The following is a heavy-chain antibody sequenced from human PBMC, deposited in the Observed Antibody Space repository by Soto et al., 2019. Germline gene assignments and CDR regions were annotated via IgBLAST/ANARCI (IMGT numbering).Heavy chain of an antibody. CDR3: ARYCSGGSCYSGYYFDY. CDR2: INAGNGNT. J-gene: IGHJ4*02. V-gene: IGHV1-3*01. CDR1: GYTFTSYA. D-gene: IGHD2-15*01. Sequence: ASVKVSCKASGYTFTSYAMHWVRQAPGQRLEWMGWINAGNGNTKYSQKFQGRVTITRDTSASTAYMELSSLRSEDTAVYYCARYCSGGSCYSGYYFDYWGQGTLVTVSS.